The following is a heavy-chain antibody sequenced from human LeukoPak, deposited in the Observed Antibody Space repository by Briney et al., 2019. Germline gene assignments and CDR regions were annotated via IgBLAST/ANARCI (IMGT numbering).Heavy chain of an antibody. CDR1: GFTYSSCA. J-gene: IGHJ4*02. D-gene: IGHD6-19*01. Sequence: GGSLRLSYAASGFTYSSCAMSWVRQAPGKGLEWVSTVRGSGGGTYYADSVKGRFTISRDNSKNTLYLQMNSLRAEDTAVYYCAKEPATRWLATFDYWGQGTLVTVSS. V-gene: IGHV3-23*01. CDR3: AKEPATRWLATFDY. CDR2: VRGSGGGT.